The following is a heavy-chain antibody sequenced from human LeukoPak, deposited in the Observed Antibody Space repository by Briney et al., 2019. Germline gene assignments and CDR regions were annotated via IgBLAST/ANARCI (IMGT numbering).Heavy chain of an antibody. CDR3: ARGGFDY. V-gene: IGHV4-59*08. CDR1: GGSISTYY. Sequence: SETLSLTCTFSGGSISTYYWSWIRQPPGKGLEWIGYIYYSGSTNYNPSLKSRVTISLNTSKNQFSLRLRSVTAADTAVYYCARGGFDYWGQGTLVTVSS. J-gene: IGHJ4*02. CDR2: IYYSGST.